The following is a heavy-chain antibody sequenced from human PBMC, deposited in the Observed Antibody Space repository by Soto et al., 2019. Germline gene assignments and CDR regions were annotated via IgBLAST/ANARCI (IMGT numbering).Heavy chain of an antibody. CDR1: GFTFDDYT. Sequence: GGSLRLSCAASGFTFDDYTMHWVRQVPGKGLEWVCLISWDGGNTYCADSVKGRFTISRDNNKNSLFLQMNSLRTEDTALYYCAKDEIAARPDYYYSGMDVWGQGTTVTVSS. V-gene: IGHV3-43*01. J-gene: IGHJ6*02. CDR2: ISWDGGNT. CDR3: AKDEIAARPDYYYSGMDV. D-gene: IGHD6-6*01.